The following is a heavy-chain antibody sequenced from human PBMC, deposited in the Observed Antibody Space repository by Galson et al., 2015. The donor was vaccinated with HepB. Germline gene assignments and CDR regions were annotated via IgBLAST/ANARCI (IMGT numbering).Heavy chain of an antibody. CDR3: AREAGDKDVYYGMDV. V-gene: IGHV3-30*04. J-gene: IGHJ6*02. CDR1: GLSFSSYA. Sequence: SLRLSCAASGLSFSSYAMYWVRQAPGKGLEWVAFVSYDGINKYSTDSVKGRFTISRDNSKNTLYLQMNSLRAEDTAVYYCAREAGDKDVYYGMDVWGQGTTVTVS. CDR2: VSYDGINK.